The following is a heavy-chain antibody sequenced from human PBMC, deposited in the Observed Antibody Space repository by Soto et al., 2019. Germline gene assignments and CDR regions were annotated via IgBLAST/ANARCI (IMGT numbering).Heavy chain of an antibody. CDR1: VFTFSSYA. CDR2: ISYDGSNK. J-gene: IGHJ4*02. V-gene: IGHV3-30-3*01. D-gene: IGHD2-15*01. CDR3: ARVHEYCSGGSCYPPFDY. Sequence: PGGSLRLSCAASVFTFSSYAMIWVRQAPGKGREWVAVISYDGSNKYYADSVKGRFTISRDNSKNTLYLQMNSLRAEDTAVYYCARVHEYCSGGSCYPPFDYWGQGTLVTVSS.